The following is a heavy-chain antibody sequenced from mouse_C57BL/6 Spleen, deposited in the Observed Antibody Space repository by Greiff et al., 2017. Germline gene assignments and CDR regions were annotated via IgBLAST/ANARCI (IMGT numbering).Heavy chain of an antibody. J-gene: IGHJ2*01. CDR2: IYPGDGDT. Sequence: QVQLQQSGPELVKPGASVKISCKASGYAFSSSWMNWVKQRPGKGLEWIGRIYPGDGDTNYNGKFKGKATLTADKSSSTAYMQLSSLTSEDSAVYFCARREEVTAVDYWGQGTTLTVSS. CDR3: ARREEVTAVDY. D-gene: IGHD2-2*01. CDR1: GYAFSSSW. V-gene: IGHV1-82*01.